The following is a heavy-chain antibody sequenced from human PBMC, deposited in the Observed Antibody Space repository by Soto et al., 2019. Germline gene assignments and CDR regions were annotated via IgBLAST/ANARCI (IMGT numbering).Heavy chain of an antibody. CDR1: GFTFDDYA. CDR3: AKGYWAYSSGWDAYFQH. D-gene: IGHD6-19*01. Sequence: EVQLVESGGGLVQPGRSLRLSCAASGFTFDDYAMHWVRQAPGKGLEWVSGISWNSGSIGYADSVKGRFTISRDNAKNSLYLQMNSLRAEDTALYYCAKGYWAYSSGWDAYFQHWGQGTLVTVSS. V-gene: IGHV3-9*01. J-gene: IGHJ1*01. CDR2: ISWNSGSI.